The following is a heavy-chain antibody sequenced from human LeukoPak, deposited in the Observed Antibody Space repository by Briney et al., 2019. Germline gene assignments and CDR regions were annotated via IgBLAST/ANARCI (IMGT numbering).Heavy chain of an antibody. CDR2: IIPIFGTA. J-gene: IGHJ6*02. D-gene: IGHD3-22*01. CDR3: AREGDSSGYHSLGMDV. Sequence: GSSVKVSCKASGGTFSSYAISWVRQAPGQGLEWMGGIIPIFGTANYAQKFQGRVTITADESTSTAYMELSSLRSADTAVYYCAREGDSSGYHSLGMDVWGQGTTVTVSS. V-gene: IGHV1-69*01. CDR1: GGTFSSYA.